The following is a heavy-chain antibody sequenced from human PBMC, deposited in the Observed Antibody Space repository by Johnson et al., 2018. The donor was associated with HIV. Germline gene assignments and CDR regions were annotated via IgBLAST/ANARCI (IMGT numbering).Heavy chain of an antibody. CDR1: GFTFSSYA. D-gene: IGHD1-1*01. CDR3: AKVSLEVGGTDDALDI. J-gene: IGHJ3*02. V-gene: IGHV3-23*04. CDR2: ISGSGGST. Sequence: QLVESGGGLVQPGGSLRLSCAASGFTFSSYAMSWVRQAPGKGLEWVSAISGSGGSTYYADSVKGRFTISRDNSKNTLYLQMNRLRAEDTAVYYCAKVSLEVGGTDDALDIWGQGTMVTVSS.